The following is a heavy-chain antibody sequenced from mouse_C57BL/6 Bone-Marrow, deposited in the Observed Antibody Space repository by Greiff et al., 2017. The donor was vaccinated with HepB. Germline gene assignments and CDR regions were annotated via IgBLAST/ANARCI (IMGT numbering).Heavy chain of an antibody. V-gene: IGHV1-82*01. CDR1: GYAFRSSW. CDR3: ARSITGFFAY. CDR2: IYPGDGDT. D-gene: IGHD4-1*01. Sequence: QVPLQQSGPELVKPGASVKISCKASGYAFRSSWMNWGKQRPGKGLKWIGRIYPGDGDTNYNGKFKGKATLTADKSSSTAYMQLSSLTSEDSAVYFCARSITGFFAYWGQGTLVTVSA. J-gene: IGHJ3*01.